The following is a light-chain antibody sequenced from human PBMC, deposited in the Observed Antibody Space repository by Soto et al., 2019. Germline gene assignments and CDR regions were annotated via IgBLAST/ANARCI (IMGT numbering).Light chain of an antibody. CDR2: DAS. J-gene: IGKJ4*01. CDR3: QRRSNWPPEVT. CDR1: QSVSSY. V-gene: IGKV3-11*01. Sequence: EIVLTQSPATLSLSPGERATLSCRASQSVSSYLAWYQQKPGQAPRLLIYDASNRATGIPARFSGSGSGTDFTLTMSSLEPEDFAVYYCQRRSNWPPEVTFGGGTKVEI.